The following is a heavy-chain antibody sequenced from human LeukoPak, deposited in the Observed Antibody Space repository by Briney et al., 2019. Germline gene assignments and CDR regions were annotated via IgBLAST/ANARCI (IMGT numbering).Heavy chain of an antibody. Sequence: PGGSLRLSCAASGFTFSSYAMHWVRQAPGKGLEYVSAIRSNGGSTYYATSVKGRFTISRANSKNTLYLQMGSLRAEDMAVYYCARDYCSGGSCYSGGVYFDYWGQGTLVTVSS. CDR1: GFTFSSYA. J-gene: IGHJ4*02. CDR2: IRSNGGST. V-gene: IGHV3-64*01. D-gene: IGHD2-15*01. CDR3: ARDYCSGGSCYSGGVYFDY.